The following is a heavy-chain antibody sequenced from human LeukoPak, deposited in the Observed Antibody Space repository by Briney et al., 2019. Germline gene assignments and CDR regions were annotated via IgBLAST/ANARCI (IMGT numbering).Heavy chain of an antibody. CDR2: ISSSGDST. D-gene: IGHD5-12*01. CDR3: AKGWGGYARGLDY. Sequence: GGSLRLSCAASGFTFSNFAMSWVRQAPGKGLEWVSAISSSGDSTYYAGSGKGRFTISKDNSRNTLYLQMNSLRAEDTALYYCAKGWGGYARGLDYWGQGSLVTVSS. J-gene: IGHJ4*02. CDR1: GFTFSNFA. V-gene: IGHV3-23*01.